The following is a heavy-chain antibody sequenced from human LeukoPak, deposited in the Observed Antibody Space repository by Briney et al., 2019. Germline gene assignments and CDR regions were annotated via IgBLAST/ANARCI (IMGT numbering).Heavy chain of an antibody. CDR2: IYSGGST. CDR1: GGGFSGFY. Sequence: LTCAVHGGGFSGFYWKLIRQAPRKRAGQGSGIYSGGSTYYADSVKGRFTISRDNSKNTLYLQMNSLRAEDTAVYYCARDGYSALAYYGMDVWGQGTTVTVSS. J-gene: IGHJ6*02. V-gene: IGHV3-53*01. CDR3: ARDGYSALAYYGMDV. D-gene: IGHD5-24*01.